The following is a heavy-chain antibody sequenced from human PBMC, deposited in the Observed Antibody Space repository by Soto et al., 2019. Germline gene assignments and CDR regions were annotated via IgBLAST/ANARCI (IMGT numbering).Heavy chain of an antibody. CDR1: GFTFSSYW. Sequence: LRLSCAASGFTFSSYWMSWVRQAPGKGLEWVANIKQDGSEKYYVDSVKGRFTISRDNAKNSLYLQMNSLRAEDTAVYYCARVAIFGVVPPRYYYGMDVWGQGTTVTVSS. CDR2: IKQDGSEK. CDR3: ARVAIFGVVPPRYYYGMDV. J-gene: IGHJ6*02. D-gene: IGHD3-3*01. V-gene: IGHV3-7*03.